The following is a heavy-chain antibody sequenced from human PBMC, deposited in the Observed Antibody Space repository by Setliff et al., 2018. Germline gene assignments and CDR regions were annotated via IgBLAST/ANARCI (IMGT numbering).Heavy chain of an antibody. CDR2: IDPEDGKT. D-gene: IGHD5-18*01. J-gene: IGHJ4*02. CDR1: GYTFTDDY. V-gene: IGHV1-69-2*01. CDR3: AFRRGYIYGLDN. Sequence: GASVKVSCKASGYTFTDDYMYWVKQAPGKGLEWMGRIDPEDGKTVYAEKFQGRVIISADTSTDTVYLEIDSLRSEDTAVYYCAFRRGYIYGLDNWGQGTLVTVSS.